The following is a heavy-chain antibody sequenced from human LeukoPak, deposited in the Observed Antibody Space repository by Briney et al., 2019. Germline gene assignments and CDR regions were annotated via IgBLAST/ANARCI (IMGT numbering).Heavy chain of an antibody. Sequence: PGGSLRLSCAASGLTVSSNYMSWVRQAPGKGLEWVSVIYSGGSTYYADSVKGRFTISRDNSKNTLYLQMNSLKAEDTAVYYCARDDPEFADCGGDCYLGGVDYWGQGTLVTVSS. V-gene: IGHV3-53*01. D-gene: IGHD2-21*02. CDR3: ARDDPEFADCGGDCYLGGVDY. J-gene: IGHJ4*02. CDR1: GLTVSSNY. CDR2: IYSGGST.